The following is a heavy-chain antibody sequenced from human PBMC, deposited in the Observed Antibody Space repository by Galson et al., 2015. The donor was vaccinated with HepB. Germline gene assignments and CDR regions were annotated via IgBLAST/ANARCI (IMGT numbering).Heavy chain of an antibody. V-gene: IGHV3-21*01. CDR2: ITSSSSHI. D-gene: IGHD6-19*01. J-gene: IGHJ5*02. Sequence: SLRLSCAASGFTFSTYNMNWVRQAPGKALEWVSSITSSSSHIYYADSVRGRFTISRDNAKNSLYLQMSSLRAADTAVYYCARAAVAGYYRRWWFDPWGQGTLVTVSS. CDR1: GFTFSTYN. CDR3: ARAAVAGYYRRWWFDP.